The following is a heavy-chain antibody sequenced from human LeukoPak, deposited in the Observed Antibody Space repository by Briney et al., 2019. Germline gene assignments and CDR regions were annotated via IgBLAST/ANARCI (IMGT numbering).Heavy chain of an antibody. CDR1: RSSISRGSY. D-gene: IGHD3/OR15-3a*01. CDR2: IYYTGNT. Sequence: SETLSLTCTVSRSSISRGSYWGWVRQPPGKGLEWIGSIYYTGNTYYNASLKSRVTISIDTSKNQISLRLTSVTATDTAMYYCARQTGSGLFTLPGGQGTLVTVSS. J-gene: IGHJ4*02. CDR3: ARQTGSGLFTLP. V-gene: IGHV4-38-2*02.